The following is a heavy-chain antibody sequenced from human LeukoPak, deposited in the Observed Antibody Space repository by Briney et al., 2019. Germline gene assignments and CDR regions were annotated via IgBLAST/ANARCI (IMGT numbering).Heavy chain of an antibody. J-gene: IGHJ6*02. D-gene: IGHD6-13*01. V-gene: IGHV3-30*18. CDR3: ANLPFDRAARQDYYYGMDV. Sequence: PGGSLRLSCAASGFTFSSYGMHWVRQAPGKGVEWVADISYGGSNKYYADCVKGRFTISTDNSKNPLYLQMNSLRAEDTAVYYCANLPFDRAARQDYYYGMDVWGQGTTVTVSS. CDR1: GFTFSSYG. CDR2: ISYGGSNK.